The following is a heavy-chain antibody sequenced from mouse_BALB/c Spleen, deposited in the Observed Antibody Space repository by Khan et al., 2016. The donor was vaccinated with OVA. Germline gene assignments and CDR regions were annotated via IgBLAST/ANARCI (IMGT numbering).Heavy chain of an antibody. J-gene: IGHJ1*01. CDR3: ASDGYWYCDV. D-gene: IGHD2-3*01. CDR2: INTYTGEP. V-gene: IGHV9-3-1*01. Sequence: QIQLVQSGPELKKPGETVKISCKASGYTFTNYGMNWVKQAPGKGLKWMGWINTYTGEPTYADDFKGRFAFSLETSASTAYLQINNLKNEDTATYFCASDGYWYCDVWGAGTTVTVSS. CDR1: GYTFTNYG.